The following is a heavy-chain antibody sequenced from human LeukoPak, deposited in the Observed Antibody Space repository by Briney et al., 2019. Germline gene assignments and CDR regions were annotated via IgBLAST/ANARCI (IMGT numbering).Heavy chain of an antibody. D-gene: IGHD5-24*01. V-gene: IGHV3-30*02. CDR3: AKINKNDVEMR. CDR1: GFIFSTYG. Sequence: GGSLRLSCAASGFIFSTYGMHWVRQAPGKGLEWVAFIRDDGSNKYYADSVKGRFTISRDNSKNTLYLQMNSLRVEDTAVYYCAKINKNDVEMRWGQGTMVTVSS. CDR2: IRDDGSNK. J-gene: IGHJ3*01.